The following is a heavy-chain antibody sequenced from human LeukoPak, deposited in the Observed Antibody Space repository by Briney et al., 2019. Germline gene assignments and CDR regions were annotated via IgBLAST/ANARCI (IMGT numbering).Heavy chain of an antibody. Sequence: ASVKVSCKASGYTFTNYEINWVRQGTGQGLEWLGWMNPSSGNTGYAQKFQGRVTMTRDTSISTAYMELSRLRSDDTAVYYCAGSNTMIVDTYFDYWGQGTLVTVSS. CDR3: AGSNTMIVDTYFDY. J-gene: IGHJ4*02. D-gene: IGHD3-22*01. CDR1: GYTFTNYE. CDR2: MNPSSGNT. V-gene: IGHV1-8*01.